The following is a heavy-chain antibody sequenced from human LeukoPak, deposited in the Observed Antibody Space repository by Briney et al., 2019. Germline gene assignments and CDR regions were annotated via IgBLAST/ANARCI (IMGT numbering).Heavy chain of an antibody. CDR3: ARHDSSSLGY. D-gene: IGHD6-6*01. J-gene: IGHJ4*02. CDR1: GGSITYYY. Sequence: SETLSLTCAVSGGSITYYYWNWIRQPPGKGLEWIGYIHNSGSTSYNSSLKSRVTISADMSKNQVSLKLSSVTAADTAVYYCARHDSSSLGYWGQGTLVTVSS. V-gene: IGHV4-59*08. CDR2: IHNSGST.